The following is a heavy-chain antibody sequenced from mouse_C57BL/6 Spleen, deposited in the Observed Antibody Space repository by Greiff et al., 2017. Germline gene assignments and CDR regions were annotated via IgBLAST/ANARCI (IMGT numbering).Heavy chain of an antibody. V-gene: IGHV1-52*01. Sequence: QVQLQQPGAELVRPGSSVKLSCKASGYTFTSYWMHWVKQRPIQGLEWIGNIDPSDSETHYNQKFKDKATLTVDKSSSTAYMQLSSLTSEDSAVYYCARYCYGSRADYWGQGTTLTVSS. D-gene: IGHD1-1*01. CDR2: IDPSDSET. J-gene: IGHJ2*01. CDR3: ARYCYGSRADY. CDR1: GYTFTSYW.